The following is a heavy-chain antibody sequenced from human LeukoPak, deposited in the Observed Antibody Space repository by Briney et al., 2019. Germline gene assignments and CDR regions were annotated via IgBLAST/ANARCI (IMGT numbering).Heavy chain of an antibody. D-gene: IGHD6-19*01. Sequence: NPSETLSLTCTVSGGSISSYYWSWIRQPPGKGLEWIGYIYYSGSTNYNPSLKSRVTISVDTSKNQFSLKLSSVTAADTAVYYCARDRAGWYIDYWGQGTLVTVSS. CDR3: ARDRAGWYIDY. CDR2: IYYSGST. V-gene: IGHV4-59*01. J-gene: IGHJ4*02. CDR1: GGSISSYY.